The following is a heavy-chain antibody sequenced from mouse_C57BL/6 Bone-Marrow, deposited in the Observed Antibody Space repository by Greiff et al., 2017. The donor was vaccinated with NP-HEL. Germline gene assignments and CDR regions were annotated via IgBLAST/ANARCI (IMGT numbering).Heavy chain of an antibody. Sequence: EVKVEESGGGLVQPGGSMKLSCVASGFTFSNYWMNWVRQSPEKGLEWVAQIRLKSDNYATHYAESVKGRFTISRDDSKSSVYLQMNNLRAEDTGIYYCRWFAYWGQGTLVTVSA. CDR2: IRLKSDNYAT. CDR3: RWFAY. V-gene: IGHV6-3*01. J-gene: IGHJ3*01. CDR1: GFTFSNYW.